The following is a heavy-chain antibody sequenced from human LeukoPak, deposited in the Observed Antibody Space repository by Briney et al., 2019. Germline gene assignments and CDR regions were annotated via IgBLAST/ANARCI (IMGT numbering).Heavy chain of an antibody. J-gene: IGHJ5*02. CDR2: IYYSGST. Sequence: SETLSLTCTVSGGSISSYYWSWIRQPPGKGLEWIGYIYYSGSTNYNPSLKSRVTISVDTSKNQFSLKLSSVTAADTAVYYCARGLPRGVVVVPAAHTVGRFDPWGQGTLVTVSS. D-gene: IGHD2-2*01. V-gene: IGHV4-59*01. CDR1: GGSISSYY. CDR3: ARGLPRGVVVVPAAHTVGRFDP.